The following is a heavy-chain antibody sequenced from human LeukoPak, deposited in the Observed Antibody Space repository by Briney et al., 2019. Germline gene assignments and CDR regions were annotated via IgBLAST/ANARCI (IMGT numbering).Heavy chain of an antibody. D-gene: IGHD3-9*01. CDR1: GFTFSRYW. CDR2: IKQDGSET. J-gene: IGHJ6*02. V-gene: IGHV3-7*03. CDR3: ATATGSFYYYGMDV. Sequence: GGSLRLSCAASGFTFSRYWMSWVRQAPRKGLEWVANIKQDGSETYYVDSVKGRFTISRDNAKNSLYLQMNSLRAEDTAVYYCATATGSFYYYGMDVWGQGTTVTVSS.